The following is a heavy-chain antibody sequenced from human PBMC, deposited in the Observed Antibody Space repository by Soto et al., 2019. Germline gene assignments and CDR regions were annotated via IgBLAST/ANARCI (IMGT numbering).Heavy chain of an antibody. Sequence: SETLSLTCSVSGDSISNSRFYWAWIRQPPGEGLEWIGSIYHTGNAYYNPSLKSRVTISVDTSKNQFSLKLSSVTAADTAVYYCARLGYYDSSGYYVDTWGPGTRVTVSS. CDR3: ARLGYYDSSGYYVDT. D-gene: IGHD3-22*01. J-gene: IGHJ4*02. CDR1: GDSISNSRFY. CDR2: IYHTGNA. V-gene: IGHV4-39*01.